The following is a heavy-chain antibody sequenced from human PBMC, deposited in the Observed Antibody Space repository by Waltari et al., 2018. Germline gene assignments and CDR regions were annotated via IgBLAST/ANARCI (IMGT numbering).Heavy chain of an antibody. Sequence: QLQLQESGPGLVKPSETLFLTCTVSGGSISSHTYYWAWIRQPPGKGPEWIGSIYYSGDTYYPPSLKSRVTISLDTSKKQFSLKLRSVTAADTAVYYCAKYEVGYFSGTTCYTDNYYYNMDVWGKGTTVTISS. D-gene: IGHD2-2*02. CDR1: GGSISSHTYY. J-gene: IGHJ6*03. CDR2: IYYSGDT. CDR3: AKYEVGYFSGTTCYTDNYYYNMDV. V-gene: IGHV4-39*07.